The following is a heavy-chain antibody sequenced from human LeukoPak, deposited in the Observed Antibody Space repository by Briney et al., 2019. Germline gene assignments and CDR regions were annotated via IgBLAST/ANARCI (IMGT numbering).Heavy chain of an antibody. Sequence: PGGSLRLSCAASGFTFSSYAMSWVRQAPGKGLEWVSAISGSGGSTYYADSVKGRFTISRDNAKNSLYLQMNSLRAEDTALYYCAKDREYYYGSGIDYWGQGTLVTVSS. D-gene: IGHD3-10*01. J-gene: IGHJ4*02. V-gene: IGHV3-23*01. CDR2: ISGSGGST. CDR3: AKDREYYYGSGIDY. CDR1: GFTFSSYA.